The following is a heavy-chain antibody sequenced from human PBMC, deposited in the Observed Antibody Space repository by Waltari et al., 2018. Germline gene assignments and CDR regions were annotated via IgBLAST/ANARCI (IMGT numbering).Heavy chain of an antibody. CDR3: ARDRDIGFDY. CDR1: GFTFSSYA. V-gene: IGHV3-30-3*01. J-gene: IGHJ4*02. Sequence: QVQLVESGGGVVQPGRSLRLSCAASGFTFSSYAMHWVRQAPGKGLEWGAVISYDGSNKDYADSVKGRFTISRDNSKNTLYLQMNSLRAEDTAVYYCARDRDIGFDYWGQGTLVTVSS. D-gene: IGHD5-12*01. CDR2: ISYDGSNK.